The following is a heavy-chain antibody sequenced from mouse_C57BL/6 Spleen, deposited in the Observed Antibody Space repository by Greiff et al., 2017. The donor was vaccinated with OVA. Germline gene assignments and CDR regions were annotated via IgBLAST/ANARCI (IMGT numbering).Heavy chain of an antibody. CDR2: IDPETGGT. V-gene: IGHV1-15*01. Sequence: VKLVESGAELVRPGASVTLSCKASGYTFTDYEMHWVKQTPVHGLEWIGAIDPETGGTAYNQKFKGKAILTADKSSSTAYMELRSLTSEDSAVYYCTRSYDYDRDYAMDYWGQGTSVTVSS. J-gene: IGHJ4*01. CDR1: GYTFTDYE. CDR3: TRSYDYDRDYAMDY. D-gene: IGHD2-4*01.